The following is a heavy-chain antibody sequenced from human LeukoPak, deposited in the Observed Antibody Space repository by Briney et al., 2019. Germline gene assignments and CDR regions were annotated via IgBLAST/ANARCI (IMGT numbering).Heavy chain of an antibody. D-gene: IGHD3-16*01. J-gene: IGHJ4*02. CDR2: IYYSGST. V-gene: IGHV4-31*03. CDR1: GGSISSGGYY. Sequence: SQTLPLTCTVSGGSISSGGYYWSWIRQHPGKGLEWIGYIYYSGSTYYNPSLKSRVTISVDTSKNQFSLKLSSVTAADTAVYYCARLILAEWSDRYFDYWGQGTLVTVSS. CDR3: ARLILAEWSDRYFDY.